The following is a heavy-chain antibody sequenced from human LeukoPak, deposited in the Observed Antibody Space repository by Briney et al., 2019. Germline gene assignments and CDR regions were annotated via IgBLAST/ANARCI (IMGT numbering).Heavy chain of an antibody. D-gene: IGHD6-19*01. CDR2: SRNKANSYTT. CDR3: ASSYSSGWH. V-gene: IGHV3-72*01. J-gene: IGHJ4*02. CDR1: GFTFSDHY. Sequence: PGESLRLSCAASGFTFSDHYMDSVRQAPGKGLEWVGRSRNKANSYTTEYAASVKGRFTIARDDSKNSLYLQMNSLKTEDTAVYYCASSYSSGWHWGQGTLVTVSS.